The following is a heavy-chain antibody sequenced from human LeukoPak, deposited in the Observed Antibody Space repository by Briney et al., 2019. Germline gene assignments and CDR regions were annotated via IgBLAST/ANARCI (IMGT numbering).Heavy chain of an antibody. J-gene: IGHJ3*02. Sequence: PSESLSLTCTVSGGSIISYYWSWIRQPPGKGLEWIGYIYYSGSTNYNPSLKSRVTISVDTSKNQFSLKLSSVTAADTAVYYCARDSGYAPGAFDIWGQGTMVTVSS. CDR3: ARDSGYAPGAFDI. V-gene: IGHV4-59*01. CDR1: GGSIISYY. CDR2: IYYSGST. D-gene: IGHD3-9*01.